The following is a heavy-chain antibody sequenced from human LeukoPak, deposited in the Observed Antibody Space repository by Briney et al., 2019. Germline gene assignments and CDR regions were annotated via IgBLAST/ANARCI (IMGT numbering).Heavy chain of an antibody. CDR3: ATSKIVGATALDYYGMDV. CDR2: INPSGGST. Sequence: ASVKVSCKASGYTFTSYYMHWVRQAPGQGLKWMGIINPSGGSTSYAQKFQGRVTMTRDTSTSTVYMELSSLRSEDTAVYYCATSKIVGATALDYYGMDVWGQGTTVTVSS. CDR1: GYTFTSYY. V-gene: IGHV1-46*01. D-gene: IGHD1-26*01. J-gene: IGHJ6*02.